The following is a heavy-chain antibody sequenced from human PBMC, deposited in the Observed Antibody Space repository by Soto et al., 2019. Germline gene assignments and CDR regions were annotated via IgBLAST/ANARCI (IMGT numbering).Heavy chain of an antibody. Sequence: PSQTLSLTCAISGDSVSSNSAAWSWIRQSPSRGLEWLGRTYYRSKWYNDYAVSVKSRITINPDTSKNQFSLQLNSVTPEDTAVYYCARETEYCSGGSCYGFDPWGQGTLVTVSS. J-gene: IGHJ5*02. CDR1: GDSVSSNSAA. CDR2: TYYRSKWYN. CDR3: ARETEYCSGGSCYGFDP. D-gene: IGHD2-15*01. V-gene: IGHV6-1*01.